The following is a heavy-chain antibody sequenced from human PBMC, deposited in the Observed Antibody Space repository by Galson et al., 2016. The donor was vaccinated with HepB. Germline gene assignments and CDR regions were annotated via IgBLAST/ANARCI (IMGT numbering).Heavy chain of an antibody. V-gene: IGHV3-23*01. CDR2: TSASGDRT. CDR1: GFTFSSSV. J-gene: IGHJ4*02. D-gene: IGHD2/OR15-2a*01. CDR3: ARGAFL. Sequence: SLRLSCAASGFTFSSSVMSWVRQAPGKGLEWVSSTSASGDRTFYADSVKGRFTISRETSRDTLYLHMTSLRAEDTAVYYCARGAFLGGQGTLVTVSS.